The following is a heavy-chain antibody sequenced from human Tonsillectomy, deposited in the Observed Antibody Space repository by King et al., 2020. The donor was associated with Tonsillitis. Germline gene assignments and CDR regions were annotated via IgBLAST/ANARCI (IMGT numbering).Heavy chain of an antibody. Sequence: LQLVQSGAEVKKPGASVKVSCKASGYTFTSHYMHWVRQAPGQGLEWMGIINPSGGSTSYAQKFQGRVTITRDTSTSTVYMELSSLRSADTAVYYCAHLTPYILASTGIHRDAFDIWGQGTMVTVSS. J-gene: IGHJ3*02. D-gene: IGHD3-3*01. CDR3: AHLTPYILASTGIHRDAFDI. V-gene: IGHV1-46*03. CDR1: GYTFTSHY. CDR2: INPSGGST.